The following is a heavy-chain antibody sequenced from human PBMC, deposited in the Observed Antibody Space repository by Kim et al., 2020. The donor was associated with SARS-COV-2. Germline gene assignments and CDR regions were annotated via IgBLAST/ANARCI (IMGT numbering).Heavy chain of an antibody. CDR2: IWYDVTNK. Sequence: GGSLRLSCAASGFTFSNCGMHWVRQAPGKGLEWVAVIWYDVTNKYYADSVKGRFTISRDNSKNTLYLQMNSLRAEDTALYYCARESPVDTAMGAFDYWCQGTLVTVSS. CDR3: ARESPVDTAMGAFDY. D-gene: IGHD5-18*01. J-gene: IGHJ4*02. V-gene: IGHV3-33*01. CDR1: GFTFSNCG.